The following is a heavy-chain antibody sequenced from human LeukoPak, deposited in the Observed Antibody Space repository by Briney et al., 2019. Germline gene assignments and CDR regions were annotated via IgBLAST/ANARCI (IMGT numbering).Heavy chain of an antibody. J-gene: IGHJ6*02. CDR2: ISGSGGST. CDR3: TKFASPKMEV. V-gene: IGHV3-23*01. Sequence: GRSLRLSCAASGFTFVSYAMSSVRQAPGNGLEWVSAISGSGGSTYYADSVKGRFTISRDNSKNTLCLQMNSLRAEDTAVYYCTKFASPKMEVWGQGTTVTVSS. CDR1: GFTFVSYA.